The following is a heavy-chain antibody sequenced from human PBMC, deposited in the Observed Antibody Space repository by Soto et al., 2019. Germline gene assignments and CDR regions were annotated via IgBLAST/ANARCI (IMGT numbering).Heavy chain of an antibody. D-gene: IGHD6-19*01. Sequence: GGSLRLSCAASGFTFSSYGMHWVRQAPGKGLEWVAVISYDGSNKYYADSVKGRFTISRDNSKNTLYLQMNSLRAEDTAVYYCAKDCGSGLIDYWGQGTLVTVSS. CDR2: ISYDGSNK. CDR3: AKDCGSGLIDY. V-gene: IGHV3-30*18. CDR1: GFTFSSYG. J-gene: IGHJ4*02.